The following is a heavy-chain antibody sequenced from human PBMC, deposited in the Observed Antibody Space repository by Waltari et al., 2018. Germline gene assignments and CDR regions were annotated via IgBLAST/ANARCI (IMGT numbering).Heavy chain of an antibody. CDR3: AKDAFGNTYLDF. V-gene: IGHV3-30*02. CDR1: GFTFSNCG. J-gene: IGHJ4*02. Sequence: QVNLVESGGGVVQPGGSLRLSCATSGFTFSNCGMHWVRQAPGKGLGWVAFIGFEGSDKCYADSVVGRFTSSRDNSARTLYLDMDSLRLDDTAMYYCAKDAFGNTYLDFWGQGTLVTVSS. D-gene: IGHD2-2*02. CDR2: IGFEGSDK.